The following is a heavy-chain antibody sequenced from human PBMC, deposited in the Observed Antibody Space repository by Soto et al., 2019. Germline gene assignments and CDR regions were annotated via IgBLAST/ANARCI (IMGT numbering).Heavy chain of an antibody. D-gene: IGHD3-3*01. CDR2: IYSGGST. V-gene: IGHV3-53*04. Sequence: GGSLRLSCAASGFTVSSNYMSWVRQAPGKGLEWVSVIYSGGSTYYADSVKGRFTISRHNSKNTLYLQMNSLRAEDTAVYYCARDRITIFGVATKGDYYMDVWGKGTTVTVSS. J-gene: IGHJ6*03. CDR1: GFTVSSNY. CDR3: ARDRITIFGVATKGDYYMDV.